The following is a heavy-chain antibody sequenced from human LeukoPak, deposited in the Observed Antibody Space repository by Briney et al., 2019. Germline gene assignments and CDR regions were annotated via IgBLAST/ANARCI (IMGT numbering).Heavy chain of an antibody. Sequence: GESLKISCKGSGYHFTNYWIAWMRQMPGKGLEWMGAIYPGDSDTKYNSSLQGQVTISADKSINTAYLQWNSLRASDTAIYYCARQDPSRGYSGYYDWGQGTLVTVSS. D-gene: IGHD3-22*01. V-gene: IGHV5-51*01. CDR2: IYPGDSDT. CDR3: ARQDPSRGYSGYYD. J-gene: IGHJ4*02. CDR1: GYHFTNYW.